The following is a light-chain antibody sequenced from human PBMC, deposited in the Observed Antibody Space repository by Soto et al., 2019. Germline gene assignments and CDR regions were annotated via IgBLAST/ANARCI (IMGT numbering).Light chain of an antibody. CDR3: QQYGSSPPWT. CDR1: QSVSFSY. J-gene: IGKJ1*01. Sequence: EIVLTQSPGTLSLSPGERATLSCRASQSVSFSYLAWYQQKPGQAPMLLIYGASSRANGIPERFSGSGSGTDFTLTISRLEAEDFAVYYCQQYGSSPPWTFGQGTKVEIK. CDR2: GAS. V-gene: IGKV3-20*01.